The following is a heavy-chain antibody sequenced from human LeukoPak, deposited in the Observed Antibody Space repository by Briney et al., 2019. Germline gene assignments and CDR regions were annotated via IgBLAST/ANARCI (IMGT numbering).Heavy chain of an antibody. CDR2: IKTNTGNP. Sequence: ASVKVSCKASGYSFTTYAMNWVRQAPGQGLEWMGWIKTNTGNPTYAQGFTGRFVFSLDTSVSTAYLQISSLKAEDTAVYYCARELLITRTWFDPWGQGTLVTVSS. V-gene: IGHV7-4-1*02. J-gene: IGHJ5*02. CDR1: GYSFTTYA. D-gene: IGHD3-22*01. CDR3: ARELLITRTWFDP.